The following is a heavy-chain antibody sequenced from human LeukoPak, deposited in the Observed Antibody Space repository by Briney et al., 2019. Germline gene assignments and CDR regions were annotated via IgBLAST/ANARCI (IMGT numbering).Heavy chain of an antibody. Sequence: PGGSLRLSCAASGFTFSNYAMSWVRQAPGKGLEWVSAISGSGGSTYYADSVKGRFTISRDNSKNTLYLQMNSLRAEDTAVYYCAKGFTKAVAGAGWVDYWGQGTLVTVSS. CDR3: AKGFTKAVAGAGWVDY. CDR2: ISGSGGST. D-gene: IGHD6-19*01. CDR1: GFTFSNYA. V-gene: IGHV3-23*01. J-gene: IGHJ4*02.